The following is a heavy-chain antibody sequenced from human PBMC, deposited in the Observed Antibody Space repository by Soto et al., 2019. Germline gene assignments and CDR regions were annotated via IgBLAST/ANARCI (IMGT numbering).Heavy chain of an antibody. CDR1: GFTFSSYA. CDR2: ISGSGGST. Sequence: GGSLRLSCAASGFTFSSYAMSWVRQAPGKGLEWASAISGSGGSTYYADSVKGRFTISRDNSKNTLYLQMNSLRAEDTAVYYCAKAVAGTGASGDYWGQGTLVTVSS. V-gene: IGHV3-23*01. J-gene: IGHJ4*02. CDR3: AKAVAGTGASGDY. D-gene: IGHD6-19*01.